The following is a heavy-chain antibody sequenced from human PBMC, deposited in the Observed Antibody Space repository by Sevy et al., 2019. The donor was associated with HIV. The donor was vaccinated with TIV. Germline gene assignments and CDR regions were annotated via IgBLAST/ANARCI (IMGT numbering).Heavy chain of an antibody. CDR2: INERGSQK. D-gene: IGHD1-26*01. J-gene: IGHJ3*02. V-gene: IGHV3-7*01. Sequence: GGSLRLSCAASGFTLSNYWMIWVRQAPGMGLEWVANINERGSQKNYLDSVKGRFTISRDTAKNSLYLEMNSLRVDDTAVYFCARDESLELGKEYFDSLDIWGQGTRVTVSS. CDR1: GFTLSNYW. CDR3: ARDESLELGKEYFDSLDI.